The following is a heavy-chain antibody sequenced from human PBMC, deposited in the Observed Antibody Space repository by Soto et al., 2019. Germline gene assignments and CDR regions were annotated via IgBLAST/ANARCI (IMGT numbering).Heavy chain of an antibody. CDR3: AKATRGGAATLIRDY. V-gene: IGHV3-23*01. CDR2: ISGSGGST. D-gene: IGHD6-13*01. Sequence: EVQLLESGGGLVQPGGSLRLSCAAAGFTFSIYAMSWVRQAPGKGLEWVSAISGSGGSTYYADSVKGRFTISRDKSKNTLYLQMNSLRADDTAVYYCAKATRGGAATLIRDYWGQGTLVTVSS. CDR1: GFTFSIYA. J-gene: IGHJ4*02.